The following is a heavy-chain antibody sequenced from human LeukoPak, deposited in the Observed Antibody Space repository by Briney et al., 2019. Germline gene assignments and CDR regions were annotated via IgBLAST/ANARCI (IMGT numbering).Heavy chain of an antibody. J-gene: IGHJ4*02. CDR3: ARVAYYYDSSGTLFEY. V-gene: IGHV4-39*07. CDR1: GGSISSGGYY. Sequence: PSQTLSLTCTVSGGSISSGGYYWGWIRQPPGKGLEWIGSIYHSGSTYYNPSLKSRVTISVDTSKNQFSLKLSSVTAADTAVYYCARVAYYYDSSGTLFEYWGQGTLVTVSS. CDR2: IYHSGST. D-gene: IGHD3-22*01.